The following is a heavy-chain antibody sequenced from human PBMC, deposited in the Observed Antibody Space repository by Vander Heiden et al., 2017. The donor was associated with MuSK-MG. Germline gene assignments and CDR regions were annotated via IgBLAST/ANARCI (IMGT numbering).Heavy chain of an antibody. CDR3: ARGRGSSSWFYYYYYYMDV. D-gene: IGHD6-13*01. Sequence: QVQLQQWGAGLLKPSETLSLPCAVYGGSFSGYYWSWIRQPPGKGLEWIGEINHSGSTNYNPSLKSRVTISVDTSKNQFSLKLSSVTAADTAVYYCARGRGSSSWFYYYYYYMDVWGKGTTVTVSS. V-gene: IGHV4-34*01. CDR1: GGSFSGYY. J-gene: IGHJ6*03. CDR2: INHSGST.